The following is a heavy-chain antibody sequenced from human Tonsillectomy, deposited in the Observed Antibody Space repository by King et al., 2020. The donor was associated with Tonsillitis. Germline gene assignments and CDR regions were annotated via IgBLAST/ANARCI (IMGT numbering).Heavy chain of an antibody. Sequence: QLQESGPGLVKPSETLSLTCTVSGGSISSSSYYWGWIRQPPGKGLEWIGSIYYSGSTYYNPSLKSRVTISVDTSKNQFSLKLSSVTAADTAVYYCARLCPDIVVVPAADDAFDIWGQGTMVTVSS. D-gene: IGHD2-2*01. V-gene: IGHV4-39*01. CDR2: IYYSGST. J-gene: IGHJ3*02. CDR3: ARLCPDIVVVPAADDAFDI. CDR1: GGSISSSSYY.